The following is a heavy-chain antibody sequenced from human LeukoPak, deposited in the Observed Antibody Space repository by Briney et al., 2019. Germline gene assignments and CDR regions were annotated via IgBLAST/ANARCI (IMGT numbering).Heavy chain of an antibody. CDR3: ARDLQDTAMVIR. V-gene: IGHV3-23*01. CDR2: ISGSGGST. D-gene: IGHD5-18*01. Sequence: TGGSLRLSCAASGFTFSSYAMSWVRQAPGKGLEWVSAISGSGGSTYYADSVKGRFTISGDNSKNTLYLQMNRLRAEDTAVYYCARDLQDTAMVIRWGQGTLVTVSS. CDR1: GFTFSSYA. J-gene: IGHJ4*02.